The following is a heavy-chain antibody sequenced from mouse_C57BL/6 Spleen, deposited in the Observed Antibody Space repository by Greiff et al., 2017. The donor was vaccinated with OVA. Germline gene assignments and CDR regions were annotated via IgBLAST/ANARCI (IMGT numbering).Heavy chain of an antibody. CDR2: IDPNSGGT. J-gene: IGHJ3*01. D-gene: IGHD4-1*01. V-gene: IGHV1-72*01. CDR3: ARDWDWFAY. Sequence: VKLQQPGAELVKPGASVKLSCKASGYTFTSYWMHWVKQRPGRGLEWIGRIDPNSGGTKYNEKFKSKATLTVDKPSSTAYMPLSSLTSEDSAVYYCARDWDWFAYWGQGTLVTVSA. CDR1: GYTFTSYW.